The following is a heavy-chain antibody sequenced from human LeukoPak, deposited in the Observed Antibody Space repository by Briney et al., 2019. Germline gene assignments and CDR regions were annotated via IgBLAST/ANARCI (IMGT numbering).Heavy chain of an antibody. J-gene: IGHJ4*02. V-gene: IGHV4-34*01. CDR3: ARRGGYSSSWFDY. D-gene: IGHD6-13*01. Sequence: SETLSLTCAVYGGSFSGYYWSWIRQPPGKGLEWIGSIYYSGSTYYNPSLKSRVTISVDTSKNQFSLKLSSATAADTAVYYCARRGGYSSSWFDYWGQGTLVTVSS. CDR2: IYYSGST. CDR1: GGSFSGYY.